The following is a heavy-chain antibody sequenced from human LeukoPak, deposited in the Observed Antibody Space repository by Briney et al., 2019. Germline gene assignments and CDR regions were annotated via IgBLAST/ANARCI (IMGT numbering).Heavy chain of an antibody. Sequence: ASVKVSCKASGYTFTSYGISWVRQAPGQGLEWMGWISAYNGNTNYAQKLQGRVTMTTDTSTSTAYMELRSLRSDDTAVYYCARDRVYDFWSARTYDYWGQGTLVTVSS. CDR2: ISAYNGNT. CDR3: ARDRVYDFWSARTYDY. J-gene: IGHJ4*02. D-gene: IGHD3-3*01. CDR1: GYTFTSYG. V-gene: IGHV1-18*01.